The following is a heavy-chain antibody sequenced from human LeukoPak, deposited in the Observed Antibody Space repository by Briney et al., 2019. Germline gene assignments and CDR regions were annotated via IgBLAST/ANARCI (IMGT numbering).Heavy chain of an antibody. J-gene: IGHJ4*02. CDR3: ASYGGQYSSRPHYFDY. CDR1: GGSIISSSYY. Sequence: SETLSLTCTVSGGSIISSSYYWGWIRQPPGKGLEWIGSIYYSGSTYYNPSLKSRVTISVDTSKNQFSLKLTSVTAADTAVYYCASYGGQYSSRPHYFDYWGQGTLVTVSS. CDR2: IYYSGST. D-gene: IGHD6-13*01. V-gene: IGHV4-39*07.